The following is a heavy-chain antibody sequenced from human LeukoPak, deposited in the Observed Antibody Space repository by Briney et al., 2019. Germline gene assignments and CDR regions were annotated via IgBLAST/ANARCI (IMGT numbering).Heavy chain of an antibody. CDR1: GYTFTSYG. V-gene: IGHV1-18*01. CDR3: ARRAYYYDSSGYYYYDY. CDR2: ISAYNGNT. Sequence: ASVKVSCKASGYTFTSYGISWVRQAPGQGLEWMGWISAYNGNTNYAQKLQGRVTMTTDTSTSTAYMELRSPRSDDTAVYYCARRAYYYDSSGYYYYDYWGQGTLVTVSS. D-gene: IGHD3-22*01. J-gene: IGHJ4*02.